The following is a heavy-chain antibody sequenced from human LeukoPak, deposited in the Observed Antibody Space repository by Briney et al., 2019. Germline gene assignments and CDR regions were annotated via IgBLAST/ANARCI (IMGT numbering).Heavy chain of an antibody. V-gene: IGHV3-30*18. CDR3: AKDRGGSYFSSFDY. D-gene: IGHD1-26*01. Sequence: GRSLRLSCAASGFSFSSYGMHWVRQAPGKGLEWVAVISYDGSNKYYADSVKGRFTISRDNSKNTLYLQMNSLRAEDTAVYSSAKDRGGSYFSSFDYWGQGTLVTVSS. J-gene: IGHJ4*02. CDR1: GFSFSSYG. CDR2: ISYDGSNK.